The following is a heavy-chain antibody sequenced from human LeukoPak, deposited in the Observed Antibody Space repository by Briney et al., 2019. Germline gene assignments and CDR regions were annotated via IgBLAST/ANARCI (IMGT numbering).Heavy chain of an antibody. Sequence: GGSLRLSCAASGFTFSSYAMHWVRQAPGKGLEWVAVISYGGSNKYYADSVKGRFTISRDNSKNTLYLQMNSLRAEDTAVYYCARDRYYYDSSGYAYWGQGTLVTVSS. J-gene: IGHJ4*02. CDR1: GFTFSSYA. CDR2: ISYGGSNK. V-gene: IGHV3-30*04. CDR3: ARDRYYYDSSGYAY. D-gene: IGHD3-22*01.